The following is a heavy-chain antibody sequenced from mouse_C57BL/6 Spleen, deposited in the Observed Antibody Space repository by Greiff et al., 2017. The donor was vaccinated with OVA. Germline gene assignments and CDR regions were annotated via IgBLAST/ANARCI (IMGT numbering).Heavy chain of an antibody. CDR1: GFSLTSYG. CDR2: IWSGGST. Sequence: VKLVESGPGLVQPSQSLSITCTVSGFSLTSYGVHWVRQSPGKGLEWLGVIWSGGSTDYNAAFISRLSISKDNSKSQVFFKMNSLQADDTAIYYCARGAYYSNYENWYFDVWGTGTTVTVSS. V-gene: IGHV2-2*01. J-gene: IGHJ1*03. D-gene: IGHD2-5*01. CDR3: ARGAYYSNYENWYFDV.